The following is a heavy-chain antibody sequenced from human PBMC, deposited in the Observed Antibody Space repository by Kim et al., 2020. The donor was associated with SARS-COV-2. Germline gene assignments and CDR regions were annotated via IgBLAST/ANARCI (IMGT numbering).Heavy chain of an antibody. D-gene: IGHD2-15*01. CDR3: AKGYCSGGTCSRNFDN. CDR1: GFTFSDYV. CDR2: ISGGGGSK. V-gene: IGHV3-23*01. Sequence: GGSLRLSCAASGFTFSDYVMNWVRQAPGKGLEWVSAISGGGGSKYYADSVKGRFTISRDNSKNTLSLQMDSLRAEDTALYYCAKGYCSGGTCSRNFDNWG. J-gene: IGHJ4*01.